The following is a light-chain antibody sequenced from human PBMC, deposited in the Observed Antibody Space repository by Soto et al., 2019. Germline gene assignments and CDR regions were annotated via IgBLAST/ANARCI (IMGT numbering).Light chain of an antibody. Sequence: HSVLTQPRSVSGSPGQSVTISCTGTSSDVGGYNYVSWYQQHPGKAPKLMIYDVSKRPSGVPDRFSGSKSDTTASLIISGLQPEDEADYYCSSYAGSSARVVFGGGTKLTVL. V-gene: IGLV2-11*01. CDR3: SSYAGSSARVV. CDR2: DVS. J-gene: IGLJ2*01. CDR1: SSDVGGYNY.